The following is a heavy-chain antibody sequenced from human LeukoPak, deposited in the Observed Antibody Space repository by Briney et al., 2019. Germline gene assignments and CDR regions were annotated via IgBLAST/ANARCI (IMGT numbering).Heavy chain of an antibody. Sequence: SETLSLTCTVSGGSISRYYWNWIRQPPGKGLEWIGYIYYSGTTNYNPSLKSRVTISVDTSKNQFSLKLSSVTAADTAVYYCARFPQGGYNYFDYWGQGTLVTVSS. CDR1: GGSISRYY. V-gene: IGHV4-59*01. D-gene: IGHD5-24*01. J-gene: IGHJ4*02. CDR2: IYYSGTT. CDR3: ARFPQGGYNYFDY.